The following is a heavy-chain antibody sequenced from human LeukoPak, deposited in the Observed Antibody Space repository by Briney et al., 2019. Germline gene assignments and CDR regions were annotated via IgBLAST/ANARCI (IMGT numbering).Heavy chain of an antibody. V-gene: IGHV4-59*08. CDR1: GGSISSYY. Sequence: SQTLSLTCTVSGGSISSYYWSWIGQPPGKGLDWIGYIYYSGSTNYNPSLKSRVTISVDTSKNQFSLKLSSVTAADTAVYYGASPPPYSSGWYVYWGQGTLVTVSS. CDR3: ASPPPYSSGWYVY. D-gene: IGHD6-19*01. J-gene: IGHJ4*02. CDR2: IYYSGST.